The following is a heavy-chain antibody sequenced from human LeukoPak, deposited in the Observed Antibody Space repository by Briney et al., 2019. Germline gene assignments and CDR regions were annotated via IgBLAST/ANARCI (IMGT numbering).Heavy chain of an antibody. D-gene: IGHD2-2*01. Sequence: GRSLRPSCAASGFTFSSYAMHWVRQAPGKGLEWVAVISYDGSNKYYADSVKGRFTISRDNSKNTLYLQMNSLRAEDTAVYYCARDEVGTSHPLAYYYYYGMDVWGQGTTVTVSS. J-gene: IGHJ6*02. CDR3: ARDEVGTSHPLAYYYYYGMDV. V-gene: IGHV3-30*04. CDR1: GFTFSSYA. CDR2: ISYDGSNK.